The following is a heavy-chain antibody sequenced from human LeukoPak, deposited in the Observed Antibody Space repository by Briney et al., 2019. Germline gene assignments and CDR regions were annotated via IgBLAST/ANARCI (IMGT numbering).Heavy chain of an antibody. CDR1: GGSFSGYY. D-gene: IGHD1-7*01. Sequence: SETLSLTSAVYGGSFSGYYWNWIRRPPGKGLEWIGENNRSGGTNYNPSLKSRVPISIDTSQNQFSLKLSSVTAADTAVYYCARGGQGLGTWGQGTLVTVSS. J-gene: IGHJ4*02. CDR2: NNRSGGT. CDR3: ARGGQGLGT. V-gene: IGHV4-34*01.